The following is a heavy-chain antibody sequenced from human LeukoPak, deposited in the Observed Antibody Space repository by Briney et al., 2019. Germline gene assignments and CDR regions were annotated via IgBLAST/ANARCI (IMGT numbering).Heavy chain of an antibody. J-gene: IGHJ3*02. V-gene: IGHV3-9*01. CDR1: GFTFSSYA. CDR2: ISWNRGSI. CDR3: ARFSRYDSSGYYYAGAFDI. D-gene: IGHD3-22*01. Sequence: GGSLRLSCAASGFTFSSYAMHWVRQAPGKGLEWVSGISWNRGSIGYADSVKGRFTISRENAKNSLYLQMNSLRAGDTAVYYCARFSRYDSSGYYYAGAFDIWGQGTMVTVSS.